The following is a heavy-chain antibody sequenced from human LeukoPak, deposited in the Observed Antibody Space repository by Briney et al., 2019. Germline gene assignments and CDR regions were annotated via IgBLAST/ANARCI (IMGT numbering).Heavy chain of an antibody. CDR2: IYSGGST. Sequence: PGGSLRLSCVGSGFTFSSYWTTWVRQAPGKGLEWVSVIYSGGSTYYADSVKGRFTISRDNSKNTLYLQMNSLRAEDTAVYYCACANEGMVINYWGQGTLVTVSS. J-gene: IGHJ4*02. CDR1: GFTFSSYW. D-gene: IGHD3-3*01. CDR3: ACANEGMVINY. V-gene: IGHV3-66*01.